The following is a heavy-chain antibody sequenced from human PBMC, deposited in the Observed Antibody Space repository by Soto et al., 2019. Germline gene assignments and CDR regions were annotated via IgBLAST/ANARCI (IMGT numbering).Heavy chain of an antibody. Sequence: GGSLRLSCAASGFTFSDYYMSWIRQAPGKGLEWVSYISSSGSTIYYADSVKGRFTISRDNAKNSLYLQMNSLRAEDTAVYYCASLGEILTDAFDIWGQGTMVTVSS. CDR1: GFTFSDYY. CDR2: ISSSGSTI. J-gene: IGHJ3*02. V-gene: IGHV3-11*01. CDR3: ASLGEILTDAFDI. D-gene: IGHD3-10*01.